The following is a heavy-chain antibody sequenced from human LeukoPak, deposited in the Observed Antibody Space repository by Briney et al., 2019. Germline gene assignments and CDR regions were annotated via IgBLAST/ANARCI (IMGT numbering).Heavy chain of an antibody. J-gene: IGHJ6*02. CDR2: IKQDGSEK. V-gene: IGHV3-7*01. Sequence: GGSLRLSRAASGFTFSSYWMSWVRQAPGKGLEWVANIKQDGSEKYYVDSVKGRFTISRDNAKNSLYLQMNSLGAEDTAVYYCAREPVLYYYYYYGMDVWGQGTTVTVSS. CDR3: AREPVLYYYYYYGMDV. CDR1: GFTFSSYW.